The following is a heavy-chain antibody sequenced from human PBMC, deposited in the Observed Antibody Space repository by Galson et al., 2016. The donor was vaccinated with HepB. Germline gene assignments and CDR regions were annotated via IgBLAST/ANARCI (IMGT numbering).Heavy chain of an antibody. CDR1: GFTFGSYA. J-gene: IGHJ3*02. V-gene: IGHV3-23*01. Sequence: SLRLSCAGSGFTFGSYAMNWVRQAPGKGLEWVSTISGSGVGKYYADSVKGRFIVSRDNSKNTLYLLMTSLTAEDTAVYYCAKDRTLLVWLEMEPDDALDIWGQGTMVTVSS. CDR2: ISGSGVGK. D-gene: IGHD3-10*01. CDR3: AKDRTLLVWLEMEPDDALDI.